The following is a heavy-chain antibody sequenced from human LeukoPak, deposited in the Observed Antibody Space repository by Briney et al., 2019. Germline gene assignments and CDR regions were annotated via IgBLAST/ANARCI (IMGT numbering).Heavy chain of an antibody. CDR1: GFTFSSYW. D-gene: IGHD3-10*01. CDR3: ARGDYYGSSGRTDY. J-gene: IGHJ4*02. V-gene: IGHV3-74*01. CDR2: INSDGSST. Sequence: GGSLRLSCAASGFTFSSYWMHWVRQAPGKGLVWVSRINSDGSSTSYADSVEGRFTISRDNAKNTLYLQMNSLRAEDTAVYYCARGDYYGSSGRTDYWGQGTLVTVSS.